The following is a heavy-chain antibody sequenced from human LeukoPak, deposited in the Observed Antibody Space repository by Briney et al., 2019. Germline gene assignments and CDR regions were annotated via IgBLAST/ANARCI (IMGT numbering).Heavy chain of an antibody. D-gene: IGHD2-15*01. CDR3: ARARKGVVVAATRGNFDY. Sequence: PSETLSLTCAVYGGSFSGYYWSWIRQPPGKGLEWIGEISHSGSTNYNPSLKSRVTISVDTSKNQFSLKLSSVTAADTAVYYCARARKGVVVAATRGNFDYWGQGTLVTVSS. CDR1: GGSFSGYY. V-gene: IGHV4-34*01. CDR2: ISHSGST. J-gene: IGHJ4*02.